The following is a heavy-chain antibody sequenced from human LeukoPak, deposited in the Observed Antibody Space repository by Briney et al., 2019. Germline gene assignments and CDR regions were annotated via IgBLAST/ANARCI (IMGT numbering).Heavy chain of an antibody. CDR3: ARFNYDSKYYDY. CDR1: SFTFSDYW. CDR2: INSGGSST. V-gene: IGHV3-74*01. D-gene: IGHD3-16*01. Sequence: GGSLRLSCVASSFTFSDYWMHWVRQAPGKGLVWVSRINSGGSSTNYADSVKGRFTISRDNAKNTLYLQMNSPRAEDTAVYYCARFNYDSKYYDYWGQGTLVTVSS. J-gene: IGHJ4*02.